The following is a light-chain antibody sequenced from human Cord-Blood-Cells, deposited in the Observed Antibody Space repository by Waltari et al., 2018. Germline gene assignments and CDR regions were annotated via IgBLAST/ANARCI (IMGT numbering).Light chain of an antibody. J-gene: IGKJ4*02. CDR2: PAA. Sequence: DIQMTPSPSSLPSSEGDRVTITCRANQSISSYLNWYQQKPGKPPKLLIYPAASLQSGFQSRLVGSGSGTDFPLPIITRKPEDLATYYCQRSYSTPRTFGGGTKVEIK. CDR3: QRSYSTPRT. V-gene: IGKV1-39*01. CDR1: QSISSY.